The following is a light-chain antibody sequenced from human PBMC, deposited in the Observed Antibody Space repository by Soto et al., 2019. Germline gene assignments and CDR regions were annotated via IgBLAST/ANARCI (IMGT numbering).Light chain of an antibody. CDR2: GAL. V-gene: IGKV3-20*01. Sequence: EIVLTQSPGTLSLSPGERATLSCRASQSISSSHLAWYQQKPGQAPRLLIYGALSRATGITDRFSGSWSGTDFTLTISRLELDDFAVYYCHQYGSSHPFGGFTKVEIK. CDR3: HQYGSSHP. CDR1: QSISSSH. J-gene: IGKJ4*01.